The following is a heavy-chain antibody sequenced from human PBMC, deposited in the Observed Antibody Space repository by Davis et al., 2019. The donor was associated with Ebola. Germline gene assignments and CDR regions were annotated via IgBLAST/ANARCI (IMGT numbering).Heavy chain of an antibody. CDR2: IRSNAYGGTT. D-gene: IGHD5-18*01. CDR3: TRNSPDTAMVHGNYYYYGMDV. Sequence: PAGSLRLSCTASGFTFGDYAMSWVRQAPGKGLERVGFIRSNAYGGTTEYAASVKGRFTISRDDSKSIAYLQMNSLKTEDTAVYYCTRNSPDTAMVHGNYYYYGMDVWGQGTTVTVSS. J-gene: IGHJ6*02. V-gene: IGHV3-49*04. CDR1: GFTFGDYA.